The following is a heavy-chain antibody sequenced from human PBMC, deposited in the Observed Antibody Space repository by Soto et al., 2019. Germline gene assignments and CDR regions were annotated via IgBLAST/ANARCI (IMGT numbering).Heavy chain of an antibody. CDR1: GFTFSDYH. CDR2: ISSSGSTI. J-gene: IGHJ6*03. CDR3: ARSDYGDYGGYYYYYMDV. D-gene: IGHD4-17*01. V-gene: IGHV3-11*01. Sequence: PGGSLRLSCAASGFTFSDYHMSWIRQAPGKGLEWVSYISSSGSTIYYADSVKGRFTISRDNAKNQFSLKLSSVTAADTAVYYCARSDYGDYGGYYYYYMDVWGKGTTVTVSS.